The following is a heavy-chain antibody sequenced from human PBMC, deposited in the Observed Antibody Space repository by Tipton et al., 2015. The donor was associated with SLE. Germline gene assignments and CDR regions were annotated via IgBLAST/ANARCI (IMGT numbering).Heavy chain of an antibody. Sequence: SLRLSCAASGFTVSGNYMGWVRQAPGKGLDWVSVIYGGGSTDYAASVKGRFTISRDNSQNTLFLQMNSLRADDTAVYYCAILGTGWNNDAFDIWGRGTMVTVSS. CDR1: GFTVSGNY. J-gene: IGHJ3*02. CDR2: IYGGGST. V-gene: IGHV3-53*01. D-gene: IGHD1/OR15-1a*01. CDR3: AILGTGWNNDAFDI.